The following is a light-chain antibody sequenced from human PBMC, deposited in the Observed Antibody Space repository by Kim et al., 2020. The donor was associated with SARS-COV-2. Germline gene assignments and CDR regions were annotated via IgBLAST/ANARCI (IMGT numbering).Light chain of an antibody. J-gene: IGKJ4*01. V-gene: IGKV1-9*01. Sequence: ASVGDTVTITCRASQGINSDLAWYQQRPGKAPNLLIYSAFTLHSGVPSRFSGSGSGTDFTLTITSLQPEDFATYHCQQHHSFPLTFGGGTKVDIK. CDR3: QQHHSFPLT. CDR1: QGINSD. CDR2: SAF.